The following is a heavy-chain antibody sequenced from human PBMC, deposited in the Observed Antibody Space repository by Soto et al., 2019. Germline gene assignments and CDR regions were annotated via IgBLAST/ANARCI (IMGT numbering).Heavy chain of an antibody. CDR1: GGSFSGYY. CDR3: ACLKKEWLLSSAFDI. J-gene: IGHJ3*02. CDR2: INHSGST. V-gene: IGHV4-34*01. Sequence: SETLSLTCAVYGGSFSGYYWSWIRQPPGKGLEWIGEINHSGSTNYNPSLKSRVTISVDTSKNQFSLKLSSVTAADTAVYYCACLKKEWLLSSAFDIWGQGTMVTVSS. D-gene: IGHD3-3*01.